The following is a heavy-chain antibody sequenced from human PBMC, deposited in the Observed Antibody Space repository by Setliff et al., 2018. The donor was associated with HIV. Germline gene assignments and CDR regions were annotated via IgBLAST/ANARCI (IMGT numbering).Heavy chain of an antibody. J-gene: IGHJ5*02. V-gene: IGHV4-34*01. CDR3: ARRADWFDL. Sequence: SETLSLTCAVYGGSFSDYYWSWIRQPPGKGLEWIGEINHSGSTNYNPSLKSRVTISVDTSKNQFSLKLRLDDTAVYYCARRADWFDLWGQGTLVTVSS. CDR1: GGSFSDYY. CDR2: INHSGST.